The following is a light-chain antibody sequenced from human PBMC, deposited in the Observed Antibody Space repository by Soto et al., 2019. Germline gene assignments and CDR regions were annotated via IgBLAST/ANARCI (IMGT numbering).Light chain of an antibody. V-gene: IGKV3-15*01. CDR1: QSVSSN. CDR2: GAS. J-gene: IGKJ5*01. CDR3: QQYNNWPIT. Sequence: EIVMTQSAATLSVSPGERATLSCRASQSVSSNLAWYQQKPGQAPRLLIYGASTRATGIPARFSGSGSGTDFTLTISSLQSGDFAVYYCQQYNNWPITFGQGTRLEIK.